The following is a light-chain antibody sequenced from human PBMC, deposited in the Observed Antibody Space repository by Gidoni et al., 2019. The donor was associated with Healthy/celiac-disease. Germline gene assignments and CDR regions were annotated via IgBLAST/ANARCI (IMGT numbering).Light chain of an antibody. V-gene: IGKV1-39*01. CDR3: QQSYITAYT. J-gene: IGKJ2*01. Sequence: DIQMTQSPSSLSASVGDRVTITCRASQSISSYLNWYQQKPGKAPKLLIYAASSLQSGVPSRCSGSGSGTDITLTISSLQPEDFATYYCQQSYITAYTFXQXTKLEIK. CDR1: QSISSY. CDR2: AAS.